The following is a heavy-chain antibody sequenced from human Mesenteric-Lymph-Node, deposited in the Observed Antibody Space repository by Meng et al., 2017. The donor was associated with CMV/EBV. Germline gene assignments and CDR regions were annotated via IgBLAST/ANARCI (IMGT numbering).Heavy chain of an antibody. CDR1: GGACSGYD. V-gene: IGHV4-34*01. Sequence: CAGCGGACSGYDWTWIRRPPGKGREWMGENNQRGSTTHNPSLKSRVTMSADTSKNQFSLRLSSVTATDTAVYSSARGLMQLVGGGDHWGQGTLVTVSS. CDR2: NNQRGST. J-gene: IGHJ4*02. D-gene: IGHD6-13*01. CDR3: ARGLMQLVGGGDH.